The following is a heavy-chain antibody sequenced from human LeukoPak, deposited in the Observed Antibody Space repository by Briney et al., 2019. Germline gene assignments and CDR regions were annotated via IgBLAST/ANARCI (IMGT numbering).Heavy chain of an antibody. V-gene: IGHV4-59*01. J-gene: IGHJ6*03. D-gene: IGHD1-1*01. CDR3: ARVSWFPGTSYYYMDV. Sequence: SETLSLTCTVSGGSISSYYWSWIRQPPGKGLEWIGYIYYSGSTNYNPSLKSRVTISLDTSKNQFSLKLSSVTAADTAVYYCARVSWFPGTSYYYMDVWGKGTPVTVSS. CDR1: GGSISSYY. CDR2: IYYSGST.